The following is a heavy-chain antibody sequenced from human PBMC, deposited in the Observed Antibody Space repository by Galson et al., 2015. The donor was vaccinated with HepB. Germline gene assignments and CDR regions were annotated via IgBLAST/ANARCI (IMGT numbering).Heavy chain of an antibody. J-gene: IGHJ6*02. D-gene: IGHD6-19*01. Sequence: SLRLSCAVSRFTFSTYGMHWVRQAPGKGLEWVAGISHDGSNKYYTDSVKGRLTISRDNSKNTLYLQMNSLRAEDTAVYYCAKDQRQWLDNFYYYGMDDWGQGTTVTVAS. CDR2: ISHDGSNK. CDR1: RFTFSTYG. V-gene: IGHV3-30*18. CDR3: AKDQRQWLDNFYYYGMDD.